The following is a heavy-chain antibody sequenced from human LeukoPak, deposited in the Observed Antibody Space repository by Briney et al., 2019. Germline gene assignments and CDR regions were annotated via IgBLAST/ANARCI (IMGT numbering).Heavy chain of an antibody. CDR2: ISYDGSNK. V-gene: IGHV3-30*03. J-gene: IGHJ4*02. CDR1: GFTFNNYG. Sequence: GGSLRLSCAASGFTFNNYGMHWVRQAPGKGLEWVAVISYDGSNKYYADSVKGRFTISRDNSKNTLYLQMNSLRAEDTAVYYCARESSRRLFDYWGQGTLVTVSS. CDR3: ARESSRRLFDY.